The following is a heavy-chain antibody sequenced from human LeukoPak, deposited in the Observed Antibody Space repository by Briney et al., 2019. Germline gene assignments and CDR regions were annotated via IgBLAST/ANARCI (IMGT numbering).Heavy chain of an antibody. CDR2: ISYDGSNK. Sequence: GGSLRLSCAASGFTFSSYAMHWVRQAPGKGLEWVAVISYDGSNKYYADSVKGRFTISRDNSKNTLYLQMNSLRAEDMAVYYCARDRGITGTRYYFDYWGQGTLVTVSS. CDR1: GFTFSSYA. J-gene: IGHJ4*02. CDR3: ARDRGITGTRYYFDY. D-gene: IGHD1-7*01. V-gene: IGHV3-30-3*01.